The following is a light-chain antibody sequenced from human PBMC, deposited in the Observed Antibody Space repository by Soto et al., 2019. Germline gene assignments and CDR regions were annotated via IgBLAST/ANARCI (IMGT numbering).Light chain of an antibody. Sequence: QSVLTQPPSASGTPGQRVTISCSGSSSNIGSNYVYWYQQLPGTAPKLLIYRNNQRPSGVPDRFSGSKSGTSASLAISGLLSEDEAEYYCAAWDDSLSGRVVFGGGTKLTVL. CDR1: SSNIGSNY. CDR3: AAWDDSLSGRVV. J-gene: IGLJ2*01. CDR2: RNN. V-gene: IGLV1-47*01.